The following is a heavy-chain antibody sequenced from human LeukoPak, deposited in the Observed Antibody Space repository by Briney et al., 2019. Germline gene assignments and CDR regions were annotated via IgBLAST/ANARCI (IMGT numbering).Heavy chain of an antibody. V-gene: IGHV4-34*01. CDR3: ARVLGSQGDILTGRESNWFDP. D-gene: IGHD3-9*01. CDR1: GGSFSSYY. CDR2: INHSGST. J-gene: IGHJ5*02. Sequence: PSETLSLTCAVYGGSFSSYYWSWIRQPPGKGLEWIGEINHSGSTNYNPSLKSRVTISVDTSKNQFSLKLSSVTAADTAVYYCARVLGSQGDILTGRESNWFDPWGQGTLVTVSS.